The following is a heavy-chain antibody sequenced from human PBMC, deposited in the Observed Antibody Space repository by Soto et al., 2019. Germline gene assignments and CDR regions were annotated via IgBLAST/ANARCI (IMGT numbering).Heavy chain of an antibody. D-gene: IGHD6-13*01. V-gene: IGHV1-69*13. J-gene: IGHJ4*02. CDR1: GGTFSSYA. Sequence: ASVKVSCKASGGTFSSYAISWVRQAPGQGLEWMGGIIPIFGTANYAQKFQGRVTITADESTSTAYMELSSLRSEDTAVHYCASVAAADAPVDDWGQGTLVTVSS. CDR3: ASVAAADAPVDD. CDR2: IIPIFGTA.